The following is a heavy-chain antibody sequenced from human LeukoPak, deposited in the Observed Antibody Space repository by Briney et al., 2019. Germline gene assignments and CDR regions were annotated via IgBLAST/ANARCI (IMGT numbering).Heavy chain of an antibody. D-gene: IGHD3-10*01. J-gene: IGHJ4*02. Sequence: ASLKVSCKASGYTFTSYYMHWVRQAPGQGLEWMGIINPSGGSTSYAQKFQGRVTMTRDTSTSTVYMELSSLRSEDTAVYYWARENLRPMVPGDLDYWGQGTLVTVSS. CDR2: INPSGGST. CDR1: GYTFTSYY. CDR3: ARENLRPMVPGDLDY. V-gene: IGHV1-46*01.